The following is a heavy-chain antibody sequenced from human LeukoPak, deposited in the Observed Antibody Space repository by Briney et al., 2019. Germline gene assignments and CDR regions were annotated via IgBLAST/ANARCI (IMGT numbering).Heavy chain of an antibody. CDR1: GGSISSSSYY. J-gene: IGHJ3*02. CDR2: IYYSGST. Sequence: SETLSLTCTVSGGSISSSSYYWGWIRQPPGKGLEWIGSIYYSGSTYYNPSLKSRVTISVDTSKNQFSLKLSSVTAADTAVYYCARPRSPSSGYYEESTSDAFDIWGQGTMVTVSS. V-gene: IGHV4-39*01. D-gene: IGHD3-22*01. CDR3: ARPRSPSSGYYEESTSDAFDI.